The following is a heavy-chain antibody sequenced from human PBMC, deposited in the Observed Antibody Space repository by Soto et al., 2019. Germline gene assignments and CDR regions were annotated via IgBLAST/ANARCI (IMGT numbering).Heavy chain of an antibody. V-gene: IGHV4-59*02. CDR1: DASVSTYY. CDR3: ASVTFGGIVLAH. J-gene: IGHJ4*02. CDR2: IYFNGNT. Sequence: SETMSLRCNGSDASVSTYYLTSIRQSPGKGLEWIGYIYFNGNTNYNPSLKRRVTMSIDTSKKQFSLNLSSVTAADTAVYYCASVTFGGIVLAHWGQGALVTVSS. D-gene: IGHD3-16*01.